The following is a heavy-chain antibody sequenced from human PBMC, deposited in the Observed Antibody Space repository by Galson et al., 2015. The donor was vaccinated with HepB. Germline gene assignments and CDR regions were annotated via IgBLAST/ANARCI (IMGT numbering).Heavy chain of an antibody. CDR3: ARGGYSYGWRGEGAFDI. J-gene: IGHJ3*02. Sequence: TLSITCAVSGGSISSGGYPWSWLRQPPGKGLEWIGYIYHSGSTYYNPSLQSRVTISVDRSKNQFSLKLSSVTAADTAVYYCARGGYSYGWRGEGAFDIWGQGTMVTVSS. CDR1: GGSISSGGYP. V-gene: IGHV4-30-2*01. D-gene: IGHD5-18*01. CDR2: IYHSGST.